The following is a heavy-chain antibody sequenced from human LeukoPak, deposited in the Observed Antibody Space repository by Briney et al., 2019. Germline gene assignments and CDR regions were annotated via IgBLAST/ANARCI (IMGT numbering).Heavy chain of an antibody. CDR1: GFTFNNYF. V-gene: IGHV3-74*01. J-gene: IGHJ4*02. D-gene: IGHD2-2*01. CDR3: VNLGYCTTSSCQP. Sequence: GGSLRLSCAASGFTFNNYFMHWVRQAPGKGLVWVSRITSDGSGTNYADSVKGRFTISRDNAKNTLYLQMNNLRVEDTAVYYCVNLGYCTTSSCQPWGQGTLVTVSS. CDR2: ITSDGSGT.